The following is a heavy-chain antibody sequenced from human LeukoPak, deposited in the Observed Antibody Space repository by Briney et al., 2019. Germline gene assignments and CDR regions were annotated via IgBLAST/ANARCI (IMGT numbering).Heavy chain of an antibody. CDR2: IKQDGSEK. CDR1: GFTFSSYW. CDR3: ARDWGSENYDFWSGYYL. D-gene: IGHD3-3*01. V-gene: IGHV3-7*01. J-gene: IGHJ4*02. Sequence: GGSLRLSCAASGFTFSSYWMSWVRQAPGKGLEWVANIKQDGSEKYYVDSVKGRFTISRDNAKNSLYLQMNSLRAEDTAVYYCARDWGSENYDFWSGYYLWGQGTLVTVSS.